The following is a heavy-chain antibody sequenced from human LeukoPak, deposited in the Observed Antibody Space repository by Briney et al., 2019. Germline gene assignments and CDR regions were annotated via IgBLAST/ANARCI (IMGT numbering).Heavy chain of an antibody. D-gene: IGHD6-6*01. J-gene: IGHJ5*02. CDR3: ARDKGIAARVCWFDP. CDR2: IYTSGST. CDR1: GGSISSYY. Sequence: SETLSLTCTVSGGSISSYYWSWIRQPAGKGLEWIGRIYTSGSTNYNPSLKSRVTMSVDTSKNQFSLKLSSVTAADTAVYYCARDKGIAARVCWFDPWGQGTLVTVSS. V-gene: IGHV4-4*07.